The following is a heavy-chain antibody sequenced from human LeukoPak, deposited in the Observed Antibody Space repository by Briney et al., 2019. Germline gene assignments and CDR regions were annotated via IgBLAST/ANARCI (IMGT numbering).Heavy chain of an antibody. CDR1: GYTFTDYY. J-gene: IGHJ4*02. D-gene: IGHD2-2*01. CDR3: ARVGRSVIIPAATGAYFDY. CDR2: INPDSGGT. Sequence: ASVKVSCKASGYTFTDYYLHLVRQAPGQGLEWMGWINPDSGGTKYAQEFQGRVSMTRDTSISTVYMELSSLRSDDTAVYYCARVGRSVIIPAATGAYFDYWGQGTLVTVSS. V-gene: IGHV1-2*02.